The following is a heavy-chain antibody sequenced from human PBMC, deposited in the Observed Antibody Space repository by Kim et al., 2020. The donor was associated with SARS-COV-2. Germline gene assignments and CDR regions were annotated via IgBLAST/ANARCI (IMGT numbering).Heavy chain of an antibody. CDR1: GGSISSSNW. CDR3: ARGDVGLWFGELFPYWYFDL. CDR2: IYHSGST. D-gene: IGHD3-10*01. J-gene: IGHJ2*01. V-gene: IGHV4-4*02. Sequence: SETLSLTCAVSGGSISSSNWWSWVRQRPGKGLEWIGEIYHSGSTNYNPSLKSRVTISVDKSKNQFSLKLSSVTAADTAVYYCARGDVGLWFGELFPYWYFDLWGRGTLVTVSS.